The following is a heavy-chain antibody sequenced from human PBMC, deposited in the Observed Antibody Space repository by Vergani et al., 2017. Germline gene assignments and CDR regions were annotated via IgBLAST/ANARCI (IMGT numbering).Heavy chain of an antibody. CDR1: GFTFSACP. CDR2: ISARYPST. V-gene: IGHV3-23*01. Sequence: EVQLLQSGGGVIQPGGSVRLSCAASGFTFSACPMTWARQAPGKGLEWVSAISARYPSTYYAASVKGRFTISRDNSKNMLYLQMNSLRAEDTAVYYCARLSYDTTPYLQGGYDCWGQGTLVSVSS. D-gene: IGHD3-22*01. CDR3: ARLSYDTTPYLQGGYDC. J-gene: IGHJ4*02.